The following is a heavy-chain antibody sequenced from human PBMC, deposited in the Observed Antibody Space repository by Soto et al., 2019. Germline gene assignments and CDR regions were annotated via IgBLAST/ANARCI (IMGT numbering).Heavy chain of an antibody. CDR2: IIPIFGTA. CDR3: ARGYSGSYPFDY. D-gene: IGHD1-26*01. V-gene: IGHV1-69*13. Sequence: GASVKVSCKASGGTFSSYAISWVRQAPGQGLEWMGGIIPIFGTANYAQKFQGRVTITAGESTSTAYMELSSLRSEDTAVYYCARGYSGSYPFDYWGQGTLVTVSS. CDR1: GGTFSSYA. J-gene: IGHJ4*02.